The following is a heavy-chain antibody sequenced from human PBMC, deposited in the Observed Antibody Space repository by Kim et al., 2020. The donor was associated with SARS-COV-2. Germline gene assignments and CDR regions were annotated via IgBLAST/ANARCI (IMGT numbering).Heavy chain of an antibody. CDR3: ARGMRHSGSYSFSGPPKSGFDY. Sequence: SETLSLTCTVSGGSISSYYWSWIRQPPGKGLEWIGYIYYSGSTNYNPSLKSRVTISVDTSKNQFSLKLSSVTAADTAVYYCARGMRHSGSYSFSGPPKSGFDYWGQGTLVTVSS. J-gene: IGHJ4*02. CDR2: IYYSGST. CDR1: GGSISSYY. V-gene: IGHV4-59*01. D-gene: IGHD1-26*01.